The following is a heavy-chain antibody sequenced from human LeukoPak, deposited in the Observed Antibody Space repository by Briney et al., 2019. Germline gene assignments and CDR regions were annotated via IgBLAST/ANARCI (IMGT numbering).Heavy chain of an antibody. CDR1: GGSISSYY. Sequence: PSETLSLTCTVSGGSISSYYWSWIRQPPGKGLEWIGYIYYSGSTNYNPSLKSRVTISVDTSKNQFPLKLSSVTAADTAVYYCARVSSGSWYDPRRGFYFDYWGQGTLVTVSS. CDR2: IYYSGST. V-gene: IGHV4-59*01. D-gene: IGHD6-13*01. J-gene: IGHJ4*02. CDR3: ARVSSGSWYDPRRGFYFDY.